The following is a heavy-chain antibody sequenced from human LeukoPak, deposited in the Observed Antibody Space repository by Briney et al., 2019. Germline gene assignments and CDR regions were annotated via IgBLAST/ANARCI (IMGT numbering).Heavy chain of an antibody. J-gene: IGHJ6*02. CDR2: INTNTGNP. Sequence: ASVKVSCKASGYTFTSYAMNWVRQAPGQGLKWMGWINTNTGNPTYAQGFTGRFVFSLDTSVSTAYLQISSLKAEDTAVYYCAREVFGYYDSSGYYYYHYGMDVWGQGTTVTVSS. CDR3: AREVFGYYDSSGYYYYHYGMDV. V-gene: IGHV7-4-1*02. CDR1: GYTFTSYA. D-gene: IGHD3-22*01.